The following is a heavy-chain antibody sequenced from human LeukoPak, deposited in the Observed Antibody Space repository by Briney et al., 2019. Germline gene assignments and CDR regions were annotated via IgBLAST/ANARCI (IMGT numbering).Heavy chain of an antibody. V-gene: IGHV4-39*07. CDR1: GGSISSSSYY. CDR2: IYYSGST. J-gene: IGHJ4*02. Sequence: PSETLSLTCTVSGGSISSSSYYWGWIRQPPGKGLEWIGSIYYSGSTYYNPSLKSRVTISVDTSKNQFSLKLSSVTAADTAVYYCVGYPPRRDGCNLYYFDYWGQGTLVTVSS. CDR3: VGYPPRRDGCNLYYFDY. D-gene: IGHD5-24*01.